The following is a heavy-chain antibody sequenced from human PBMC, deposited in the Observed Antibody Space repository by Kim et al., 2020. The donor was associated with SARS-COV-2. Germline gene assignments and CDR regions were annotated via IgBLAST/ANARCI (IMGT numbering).Heavy chain of an antibody. CDR1: GGSFSGYY. J-gene: IGHJ6*01. Sequence: SETLSLTCAVYGGSFSGYYWSWIRQPPGKGLEWIGEINHSGSTNYNPSLKSRVTISVDTSKNQFSLKLSSVTAADTAVYYCARARRGYSGYEPYYGMDG. CDR3: ARARRGYSGYEPYYGMDG. CDR2: INHSGST. V-gene: IGHV4-34*01. D-gene: IGHD5-12*01.